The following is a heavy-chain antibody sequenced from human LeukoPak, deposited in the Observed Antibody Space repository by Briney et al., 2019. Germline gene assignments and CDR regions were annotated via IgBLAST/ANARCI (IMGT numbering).Heavy chain of an antibody. CDR1: GGSISSSSYY. CDR2: IYYSGST. D-gene: IGHD3-3*01. V-gene: IGHV4-39*01. J-gene: IGHJ4*02. CDR3: ANTPYYDLWSGYYLR. Sequence: KSSETLSLTCTVSGGSISSSSYYWGWIRQPPGKGLEWIGSIYYSGSTYYNPSLKSRVTISVDTSKNQFSLKLSSVTAADTAVYYCANTPYYDLWSGYYLRWGQGTLVTVSS.